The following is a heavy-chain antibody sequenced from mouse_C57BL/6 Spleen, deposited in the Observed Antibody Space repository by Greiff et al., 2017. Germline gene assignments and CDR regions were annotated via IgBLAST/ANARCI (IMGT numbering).Heavy chain of an antibody. Sequence: VQLQESGPELVKPGASVKISCKASGYAFSSSWMNWVKQRPGKGLEWIGRIYPGDGDTNYNGKFKGKATLTADKSSSTAYMQLSSLTSEDSAVYFCARSRGYGSSYGAMDYWGQGTSGTVSS. D-gene: IGHD1-1*01. J-gene: IGHJ4*01. CDR2: IYPGDGDT. V-gene: IGHV1-82*01. CDR3: ARSRGYGSSYGAMDY. CDR1: GYAFSSSW.